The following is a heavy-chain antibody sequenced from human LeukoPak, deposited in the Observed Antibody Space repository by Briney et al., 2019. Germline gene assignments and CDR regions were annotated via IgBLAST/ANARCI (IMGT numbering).Heavy chain of an antibody. CDR1: GFTFSSYW. Sequence: PGGSLRLSCAASGFTFSSYWMNWARQAPGKGLEWVASINHNGNVNYFVDSVKGRFTISRDNSKNTLYLQMNSLRAEDTAVYYCAKGSAVAGSFDYWGQGTLVTVSS. CDR3: AKGSAVAGSFDY. J-gene: IGHJ4*02. CDR2: INHNGNVN. V-gene: IGHV3-7*03. D-gene: IGHD6-19*01.